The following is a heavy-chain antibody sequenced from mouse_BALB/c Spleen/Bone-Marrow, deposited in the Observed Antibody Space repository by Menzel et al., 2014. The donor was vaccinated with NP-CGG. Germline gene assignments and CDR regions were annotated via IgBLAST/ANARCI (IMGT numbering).Heavy chain of an antibody. Sequence: EVQLVESGGGLVKPGGSLKLSCAASGFTFSDYYMYWVRQTPEKSLEWVATISDGGSYTYYPDSVKGRFTISRDNAKNNLYLQMSSLKSEDTAMYYCARVVTTATLYWYFDVWGAGTRSPSPQ. CDR2: ISDGGSYT. J-gene: IGHJ1*01. CDR1: GFTFSDYY. CDR3: ARVVTTATLYWYFDV. V-gene: IGHV5-4*02. D-gene: IGHD1-2*01.